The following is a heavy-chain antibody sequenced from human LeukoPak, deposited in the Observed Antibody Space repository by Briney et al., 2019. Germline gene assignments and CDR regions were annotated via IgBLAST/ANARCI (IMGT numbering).Heavy chain of an antibody. CDR1: GYSFTKFW. V-gene: IGHV5-51*01. CDR3: ARSSSRDPNHAEYFQH. CDR2: IYPGDSDT. Sequence: GESLKISCKGSGYSFTKFWIGWVRQMPGKGLEWMGIIYPGDSDTRYSPSFQGQVTISADKSISTAYLQWSSLKASDTAMCYCARSSSRDPNHAEYFQHWGQGTLVTVSS. D-gene: IGHD2-8*01. J-gene: IGHJ1*01.